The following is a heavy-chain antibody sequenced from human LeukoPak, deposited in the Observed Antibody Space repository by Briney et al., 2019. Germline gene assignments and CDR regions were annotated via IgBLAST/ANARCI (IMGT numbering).Heavy chain of an antibody. J-gene: IGHJ4*02. V-gene: IGHV3-43*01. CDR2: ISWDGGST. CDR3: AKGHTVTLYYFDY. Sequence: PGGSLRLSCAASGFTFDDYTMHWVRHAPGEGLEWVSLISWDGGSTYYADSVKGRFTISRDNSKNSLYLQMNSLRTEDTALYYCAKGHTVTLYYFDYWGQGTLVTVSS. D-gene: IGHD4-11*01. CDR1: GFTFDDYT.